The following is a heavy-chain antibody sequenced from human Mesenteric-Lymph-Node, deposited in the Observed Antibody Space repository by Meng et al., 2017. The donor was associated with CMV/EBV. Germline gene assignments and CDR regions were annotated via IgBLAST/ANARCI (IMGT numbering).Heavy chain of an antibody. CDR2: ISAYNGNT. J-gene: IGHJ4*02. CDR1: GYTFTDYG. V-gene: IGHV1-18*01. CDR3: ALPPGPLDY. Sequence: ASVKVSCKASGYTFTDYGITWVRQAPGQGLEWMGWISAYNGNTNYAQKLQGRVTMTTDTSTSTAYVELRSLRSDDTAVYYCALPPGPLDYWGQGTLVTVSS.